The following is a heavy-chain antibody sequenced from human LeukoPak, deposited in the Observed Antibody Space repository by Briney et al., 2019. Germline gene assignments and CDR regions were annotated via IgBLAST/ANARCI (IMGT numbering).Heavy chain of an antibody. J-gene: IGHJ4*02. D-gene: IGHD6-13*01. CDR2: IYSGDST. Sequence: GGSLRLSCAASGFTVSSNYMSWVRQAPGKGLEWVSVIYSGDSTYYADSVKGRFTISRDNSKNTLYLQMNSLRAEDTAVYYCARGTSSWYPRSAIYFDYWGQGTLVTVSS. CDR3: ARGTSSWYPRSAIYFDY. CDR1: GFTVSSNY. V-gene: IGHV3-53*01.